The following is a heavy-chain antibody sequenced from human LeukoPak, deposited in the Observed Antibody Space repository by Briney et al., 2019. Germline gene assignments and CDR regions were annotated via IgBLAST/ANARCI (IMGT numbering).Heavy chain of an antibody. V-gene: IGHV3-53*01. CDR1: GFTVSSNY. Sequence: GGSLRLSCAASGFTVSSNYMSWVRQAPGKGREGVSVIYSGGSTYYADSVKGFTISRDNSKNTLYLQMNSLRAEDTAVYYCARVRTTVTTRRYFDYWGQGTLVTVSS. D-gene: IGHD4-17*01. CDR3: ARVRTTVTTRRYFDY. CDR2: IYSGGST. J-gene: IGHJ4*02.